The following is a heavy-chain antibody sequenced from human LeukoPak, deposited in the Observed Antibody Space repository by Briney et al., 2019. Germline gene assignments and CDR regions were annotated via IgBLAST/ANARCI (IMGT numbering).Heavy chain of an antibody. CDR3: ARENAVVVPAAILWFDP. Sequence: SVKVSCKASGGTFSSYAISWVRQAPGQGLEWMGGIIPIFGTANYAQKFQGRATITTDESTSTAYMELSSLRSEDTAVYYCARENAVVVPAAILWFDPWGQGTLVTVSS. CDR2: IIPIFGTA. CDR1: GGTFSSYA. D-gene: IGHD2-2*02. J-gene: IGHJ5*02. V-gene: IGHV1-69*05.